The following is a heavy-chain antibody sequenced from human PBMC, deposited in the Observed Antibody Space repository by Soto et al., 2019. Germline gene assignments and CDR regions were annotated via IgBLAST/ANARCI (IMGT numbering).Heavy chain of an antibody. Sequence: QVQLVQSGAEVKKPGSSVKVSCKASGGTFSSYAISWVRQAPGQGLEWMGGIIPIFGTANYAQKFQGRVTITADESTSTAYMELSSLRAEDTAVYYCARDLRPGGSTSSFDLWGRGTLVTVSS. D-gene: IGHD3-16*01. CDR1: GGTFSSYA. V-gene: IGHV1-69*01. J-gene: IGHJ2*01. CDR3: ARDLRPGGSTSSFDL. CDR2: IIPIFGTA.